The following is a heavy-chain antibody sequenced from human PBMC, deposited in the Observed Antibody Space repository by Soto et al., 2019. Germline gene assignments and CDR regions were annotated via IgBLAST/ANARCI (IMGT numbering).Heavy chain of an antibody. J-gene: IGHJ4*02. V-gene: IGHV4-31*03. CDR2: IYYSGST. D-gene: IGHD3-9*01. Sequence: PSETLSLTCTVSGGSISSGGYYWSWIRQHPGKGLEWIGYIYYSGSTYYNPSLESRVTISVDTSKNQFSPKLSSVTAADTAVYYCARASYHYDILTGLDYWGQGTLVTVSS. CDR3: ARASYHYDILTGLDY. CDR1: GGSISSGGYY.